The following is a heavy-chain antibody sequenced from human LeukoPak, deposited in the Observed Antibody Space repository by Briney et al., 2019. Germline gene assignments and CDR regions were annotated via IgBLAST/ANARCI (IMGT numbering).Heavy chain of an antibody. D-gene: IGHD3-3*01. CDR2: ISGSGGST. J-gene: IGHJ6*03. Sequence: PGGSLRLSCAASGFTFSSYAMSWVRQAPGKGLEWVSAISGSGGSTYYADSVKGRFTISRDNSKNTLYLQMNSLRAEDTAVYYCAKTPNPFGVNNEYYYYMDVWGKGTTVTVSS. V-gene: IGHV3-23*01. CDR1: GFTFSSYA. CDR3: AKTPNPFGVNNEYYYYMDV.